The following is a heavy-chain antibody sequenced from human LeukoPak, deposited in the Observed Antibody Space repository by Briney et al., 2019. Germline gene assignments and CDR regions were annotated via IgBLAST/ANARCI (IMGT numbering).Heavy chain of an antibody. CDR2: LNQSGIT. CDR1: GGPFRGYY. D-gene: IGHD2-15*01. Sequence: KPSETLSLTCAVYGGPFRGYYWSWMRQSPGKGLEWIGELNQSGITNYNPSLKTRVTISVDTSKNQLSLKLRSVTAADTAVYYCARDDRRYCSGGTCYSRDYWGQGTLVTVSS. J-gene: IGHJ4*02. V-gene: IGHV4-34*01. CDR3: ARDDRRYCSGGTCYSRDY.